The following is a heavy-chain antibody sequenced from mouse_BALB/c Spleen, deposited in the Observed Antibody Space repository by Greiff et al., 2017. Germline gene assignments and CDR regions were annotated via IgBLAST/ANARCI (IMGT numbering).Heavy chain of an antibody. V-gene: IGHV5-6*01. CDR3: ARQGSKGGYYD. CDR1: GFTFSSYG. J-gene: IGHJ2*01. D-gene: IGHD2-3*01. CDR2: ISSGGSYT. Sequence: EVQGVESGGDLVKPGGSLKLSCAASGFTFSSYGMSWVRQTPDKRLEWVATISSGGSYTYYPDSVKGRFTISRDNAKNTLYLQMSSLKSEDTAMYYCARQGSKGGYYDWGQGTTLTVSS.